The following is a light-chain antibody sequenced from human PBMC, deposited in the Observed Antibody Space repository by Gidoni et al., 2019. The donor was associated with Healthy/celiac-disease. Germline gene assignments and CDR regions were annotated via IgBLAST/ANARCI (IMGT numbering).Light chain of an antibody. V-gene: IGKV1-39*01. Sequence: DIQMTQSPSSLSASVGDRVTITCRASQSISSYLTWDQQKPGKAPKLLIYAASNLQSGVPSRFRGSGSGTDFTLTISSLQPEDFATYYCQQSYSTPHTFGQGTKLEIK. CDR2: AAS. CDR1: QSISSY. CDR3: QQSYSTPHT. J-gene: IGKJ2*01.